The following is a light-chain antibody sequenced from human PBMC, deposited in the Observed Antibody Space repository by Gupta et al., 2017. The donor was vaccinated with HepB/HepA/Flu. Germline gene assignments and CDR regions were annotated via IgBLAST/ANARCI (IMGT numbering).Light chain of an antibody. CDR2: AAS. Sequence: DIQLTQSPSFLSASVGDRVTITCRASQGIGSSLGWYQQKPGRAPKFLIYAASTLQRGVPSRFSGSGSGTEFTLTISSLQPEDFATYYCQQWYRYPETFGRGTKLEIK. V-gene: IGKV1-9*01. CDR1: QGIGSS. CDR3: QQWYRYPET. J-gene: IGKJ4*02.